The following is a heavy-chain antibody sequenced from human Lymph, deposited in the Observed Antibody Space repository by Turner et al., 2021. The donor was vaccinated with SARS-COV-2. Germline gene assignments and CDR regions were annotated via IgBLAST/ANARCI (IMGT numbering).Heavy chain of an antibody. J-gene: IGHJ5*02. D-gene: IGHD2-21*02. CDR3: ARETVNNWVDP. CDR1: GGSMNSTY. V-gene: IGHV4-59*01. CDR2: SDYRGST. Sequence: QVQLQESGHRLVMPWDTLSPTCTVSGGSMNSTYWSWIRQPPGKRLEWIGYSDYRGSTNYNPSLKSRVTRSVDTSKNQFSLKRTSVTAADTAIYYCARETVNNWVDPWGQGILVTVSS.